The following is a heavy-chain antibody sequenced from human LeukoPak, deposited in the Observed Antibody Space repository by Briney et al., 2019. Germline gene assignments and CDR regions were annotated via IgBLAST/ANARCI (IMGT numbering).Heavy chain of an antibody. D-gene: IGHD6-13*01. CDR1: GFTFSDYY. J-gene: IGHJ4*02. V-gene: IGHV3-23*01. CDR3: TKGTAAAAGTVPFDY. CDR2: ISGSGGST. Sequence: GGSLRLSCAASGFTFSDYYMYWIRQAPGKGLEWVSAISGSGGSTYYADSVKGRFTISRDNSKNTLYLQMNSLRAEDTAVYYCTKGTAAAAGTVPFDYWGQGTLVTVSS.